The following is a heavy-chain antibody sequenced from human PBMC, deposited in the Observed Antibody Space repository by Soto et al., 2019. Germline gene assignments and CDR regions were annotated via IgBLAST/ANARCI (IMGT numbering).Heavy chain of an antibody. Sequence: PSEILSLTCTVSGGSISSSSYYWGWIRQPPGKGLEWIGSIYYSGSTYYNPSLKSRATISVDTSKNQFSLKLSSVTAADRAVYYCARQTYSSGWYFDYWGQGTLVTVSS. V-gene: IGHV4-39*01. CDR3: ARQTYSSGWYFDY. J-gene: IGHJ4*02. CDR1: GGSISSSSYY. D-gene: IGHD6-19*01. CDR2: IYYSGST.